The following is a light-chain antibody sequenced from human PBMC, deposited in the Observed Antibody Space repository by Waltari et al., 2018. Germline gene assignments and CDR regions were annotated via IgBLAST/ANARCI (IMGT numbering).Light chain of an antibody. CDR3: SSYTSSGTLRI. Sequence: QSVLTQPASVSGSPGLSITISCTGTNSDVGGYNYVPWYQQYPGKAPRLMIYDVTKRPSGVSNRFSGSKSGNTASLTISGLQAEDEADYYCSSYTSSGTLRIFGGGTKVTAL. J-gene: IGLJ2*01. CDR2: DVT. CDR1: NSDVGGYNY. V-gene: IGLV2-14*01.